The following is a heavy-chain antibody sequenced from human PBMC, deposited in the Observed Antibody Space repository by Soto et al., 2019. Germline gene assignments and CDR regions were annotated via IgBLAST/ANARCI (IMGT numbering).Heavy chain of an antibody. V-gene: IGHV1-18*01. CDR3: ASTLTTLTTLDWFDP. CDR1: GYTFTTYG. Sequence: ASVKVSCKASGYTFTTYGISWVRQAPGQGLEWMGWISPNNGYTNYAQKLQGRVTMTTDTSTSTAYMELRSLRSDDTAVYYCASTLTTLTTLDWFDPWGQGTLVTVSS. CDR2: ISPNNGYT. D-gene: IGHD4-17*01. J-gene: IGHJ5*02.